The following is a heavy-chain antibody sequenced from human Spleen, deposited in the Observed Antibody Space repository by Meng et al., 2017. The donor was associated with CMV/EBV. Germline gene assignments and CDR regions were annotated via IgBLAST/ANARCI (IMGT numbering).Heavy chain of an antibody. J-gene: IGHJ4*02. D-gene: IGHD2-2*01. CDR2: IDWDDDK. V-gene: IGHV2-70*20. CDR1: GFSLSTIGMC. CDR3: ARMQIGHCSITSDY. Sequence: SGPTLVKPTETLTLTCTFSGFSLSTIGMCVSWVRQPPGKALEWLALIDWDDDKYYSTSLKTRLTISKATSKNQVVLRMTNMDPVDTATYYCARMQIGHCSITSDYWGQGTLVTVSS.